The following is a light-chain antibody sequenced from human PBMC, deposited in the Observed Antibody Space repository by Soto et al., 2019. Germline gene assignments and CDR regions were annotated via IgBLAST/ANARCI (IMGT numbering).Light chain of an antibody. CDR1: QGISSY. V-gene: IGKV1-9*01. J-gene: IGKJ4*01. Sequence: IQLTQSPSSLSASAGDRVTITCRASQGISSYLAWYQQKPGKAPKLLIYAASTLQSGVPSRFSGSGSGTDFTLTISSLQPEDFATYYCQQYDNLPAFGGGTKVDIK. CDR3: QQYDNLPA. CDR2: AAS.